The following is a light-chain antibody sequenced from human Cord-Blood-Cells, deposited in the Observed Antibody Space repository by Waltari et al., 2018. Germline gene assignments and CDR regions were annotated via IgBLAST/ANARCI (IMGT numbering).Light chain of an antibody. CDR1: SSDVGGYNY. CDR2: DVS. CDR3: SSYTSSSTWV. J-gene: IGLJ3*02. V-gene: IGLV2-14*01. Sequence: QSALTQPASVSGSPGQSITISCTGTSSDVGGYNYVSWYQQTPGKAPKLMIYDVSKRPSGVSKRFSGSKSGDTASLTISGLQAEDEADYYCSSYTSSSTWVFGGGTKLTVL.